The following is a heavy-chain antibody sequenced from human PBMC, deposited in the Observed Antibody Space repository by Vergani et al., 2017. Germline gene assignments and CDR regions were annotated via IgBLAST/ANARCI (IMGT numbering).Heavy chain of an antibody. CDR2: IKFPPGEI. V-gene: IGHV3-21*04. CDR1: GFNFPSFT. J-gene: IGHJ5*02. Sequence: EAYLVQSGGGLVTPGGSLRLSCAASGFNFPSFTMNWVRQAPGRGLEWISSIKFPPGEIFYADSVKGRFTISRDNSKNTLYLQMNSLRAEDTAVYYCAKVVSGWVYRDQLSNWFDPWGQGTLVTVSS. D-gene: IGHD6-19*01. CDR3: AKVVSGWVYRDQLSNWFDP.